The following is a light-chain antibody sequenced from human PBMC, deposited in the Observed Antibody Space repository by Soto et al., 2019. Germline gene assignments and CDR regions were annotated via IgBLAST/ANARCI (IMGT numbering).Light chain of an antibody. J-gene: IGLJ3*02. CDR1: SSDVGGYNY. V-gene: IGLV2-14*01. Sequence: QSVLTQPASVSGSPGQSITISCTGSSSDVGGYNYVSWYQQHPGKAPKLMIYEVSNRPSGVSDRFSGSKSGNTASLTISGLQAEDEADYYCGSYTSKIGLEGVFGGGTKVTVL. CDR2: EVS. CDR3: GSYTSKIGLEGV.